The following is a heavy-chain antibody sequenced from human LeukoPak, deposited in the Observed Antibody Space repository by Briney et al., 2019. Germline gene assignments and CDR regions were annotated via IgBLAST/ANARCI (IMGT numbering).Heavy chain of an antibody. J-gene: IGHJ4*02. Sequence: ASVKVSCKASGYTFTNYGISWVRQAPGQGLEWMGWISAYNGNTNYAQKLQGRVTMTTDTSTSTAYMELRSLRSDDTAVYYCARSAGYGSGSYPHYWGQGTLVTVSS. CDR3: ARSAGYGSGSYPHY. D-gene: IGHD3-10*01. CDR2: ISAYNGNT. V-gene: IGHV1-18*01. CDR1: GYTFTNYG.